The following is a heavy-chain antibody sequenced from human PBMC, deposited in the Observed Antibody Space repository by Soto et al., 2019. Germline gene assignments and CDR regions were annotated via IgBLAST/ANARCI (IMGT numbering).Heavy chain of an antibody. J-gene: IGHJ4*02. CDR1: GGSISSYY. D-gene: IGHD3-10*02. CDR2: IYYSGST. Sequence: SETLSLTCTVSGGSISSYYWSWIRQPPGKGLEWIGYIYYSGSTNYNPSLKSRVTISVDTSKNQFSLKLSSVTAADTAVYYCARGVRSMRSVDFDYWGQGTLVTVSS. CDR3: ARGVRSMRSVDFDY. V-gene: IGHV4-59*01.